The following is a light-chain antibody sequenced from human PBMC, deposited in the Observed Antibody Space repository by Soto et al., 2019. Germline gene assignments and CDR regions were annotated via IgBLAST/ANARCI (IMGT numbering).Light chain of an antibody. CDR1: SSDVGGYNY. CDR2: DVS. V-gene: IGLV2-11*01. CDR3: CSYAGSYTLVV. J-gene: IGLJ2*01. Sequence: QSALTQPRSVSGSPGQSVTISCTGTSSDVGGYNYVSWYQQHPGKAPKLMIYDVSKRPSGVPDRFSGSKSGNTASLTISGLQAEDEADYYCCSYAGSYTLVVFRGGTKVTVL.